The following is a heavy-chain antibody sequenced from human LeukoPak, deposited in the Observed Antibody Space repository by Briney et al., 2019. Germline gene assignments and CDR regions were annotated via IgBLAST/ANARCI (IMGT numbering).Heavy chain of an antibody. J-gene: IGHJ3*02. Sequence: EASVKVSCKASGYTFTGYYMHWVRQAPGQGLEWMGWINPNSGGTNYAQKFQGRVTMTRDTSISTAYMELSRLRSDDTAVYYCARGRLLRFGVNYAFDIWGQGTMVTVSS. V-gene: IGHV1-2*02. CDR3: ARGRLLRFGVNYAFDI. CDR2: INPNSGGT. D-gene: IGHD3-10*01. CDR1: GYTFTGYY.